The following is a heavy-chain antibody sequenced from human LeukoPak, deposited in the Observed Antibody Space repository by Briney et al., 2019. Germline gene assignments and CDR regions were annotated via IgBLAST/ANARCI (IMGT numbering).Heavy chain of an antibody. CDR3: AKGPQLGSGSHPVY. J-gene: IGHJ4*02. Sequence: RLSCAASGFTFSSYALTWVRQAPGKGLEWVSTITGSDDRTYYADSVKGRFTISRNYSKITLHLQLNSLRAEDTAIYYCAKGPQLGSGSHPVYWGQGTLVTVSS. CDR1: GFTFSSYA. V-gene: IGHV3-23*01. CDR2: ITGSDDRT. D-gene: IGHD3-22*01.